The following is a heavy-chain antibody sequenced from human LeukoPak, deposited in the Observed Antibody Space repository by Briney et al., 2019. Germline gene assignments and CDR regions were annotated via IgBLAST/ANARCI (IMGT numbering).Heavy chain of an antibody. CDR3: AGSSSWYYFDS. Sequence: PSETLSLTCTVSGGSICITSYYWGWIRQPPGKGLEWIGTIYYSGSTYYNPSLKSRVTISVDTSNNQFSPKLSSVTAADTAVYYCAGSSSWYYFDSWGQGTLVTVSS. CDR2: IYYSGST. J-gene: IGHJ4*02. CDR1: GGSICITSYY. V-gene: IGHV4-39*01. D-gene: IGHD6-13*01.